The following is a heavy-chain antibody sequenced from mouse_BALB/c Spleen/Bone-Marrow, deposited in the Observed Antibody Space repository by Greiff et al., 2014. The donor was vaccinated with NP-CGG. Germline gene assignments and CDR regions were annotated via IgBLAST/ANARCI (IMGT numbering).Heavy chain of an antibody. Sequence: HLVESGPELVKPGASVKMSCKASGYTFTSYVMHWVKQKPGQGLEWIGYINPNNDGSKYNEKFKGKASLTSDKSSSTAYMELSSLTSEDSAVYYCARGKTYAMDYWGQGTSVTVSS. CDR1: GYTFTSYV. D-gene: IGHD2-1*01. CDR2: INPNNDGS. CDR3: ARGKTYAMDY. J-gene: IGHJ4*01. V-gene: IGHV1-14*01.